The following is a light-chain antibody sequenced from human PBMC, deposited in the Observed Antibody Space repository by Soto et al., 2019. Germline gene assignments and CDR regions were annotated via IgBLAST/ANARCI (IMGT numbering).Light chain of an antibody. CDR2: GVS. CDR1: QSLSSDS. CDR3: HQYGTSPPT. J-gene: IGKJ2*01. V-gene: IGKV3-20*01. Sequence: IVLTQSPGTLSLAPGKGATLSCRASQSLSSDSLAWYRQKLGQAPRLLIYGVSKRATGLPDRFSGGGSGTDFTLTITSLEPQDSAVYYCHQYGTSPPTFGQGTRLEIK.